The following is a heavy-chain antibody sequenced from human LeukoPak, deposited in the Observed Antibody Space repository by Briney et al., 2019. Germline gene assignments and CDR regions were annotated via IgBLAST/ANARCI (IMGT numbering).Heavy chain of an antibody. D-gene: IGHD4-11*01. Sequence: GASVKVYCKASGYTFSTYDIHWVRQATGRGLEWMGSMDPNSGNTVYARKFQGRVTMTRDTSLTTAYMELTSLTSEDTAIYFCARGTRSDSKFEPCDYWGQGALVTVSS. CDR2: MDPNSGNT. CDR3: ARGTRSDSKFEPCDY. J-gene: IGHJ4*02. V-gene: IGHV1-8*01. CDR1: GYTFSTYD.